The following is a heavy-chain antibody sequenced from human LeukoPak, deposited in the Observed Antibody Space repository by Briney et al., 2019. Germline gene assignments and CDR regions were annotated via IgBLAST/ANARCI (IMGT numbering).Heavy chain of an antibody. CDR2: IYYSGST. CDR3: ARHEVRGGLFDP. J-gene: IGHJ5*02. V-gene: IGHV4-39*01. Sequence: SETLSLTCTVSGGSISSSRDYWAWIRQPPGKGLEWIANIYYSGSTYYSPSLKSRVTISVDTSKNQFSLKLSSVTAADTAVYYCARHEVRGGLFDPWGQGTLVTVSS. D-gene: IGHD3-10*01. CDR1: GGSISSSRDY.